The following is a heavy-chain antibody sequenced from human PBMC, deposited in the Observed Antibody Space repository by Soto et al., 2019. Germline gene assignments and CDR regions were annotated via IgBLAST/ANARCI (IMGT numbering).Heavy chain of an antibody. CDR2: IKQDGSEK. D-gene: IGHD3-3*01. J-gene: IGHJ4*02. V-gene: IGHV3-7*01. Sequence: GGSLRLSCAASGFTFSSYWMSWVRQAPGKGLEWVANIKQDGSEKYYVDSVKGRFTISRDNAKNSLYLQMNSLRAEDTAVYYCARVLTSFWSGYFPTDYWGQGTLVTVSS. CDR3: ARVLTSFWSGYFPTDY. CDR1: GFTFSSYW.